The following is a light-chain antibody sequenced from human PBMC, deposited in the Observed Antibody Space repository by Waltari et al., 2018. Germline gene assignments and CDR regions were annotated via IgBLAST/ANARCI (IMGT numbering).Light chain of an antibody. CDR1: SGSVSTSYF. CDR3: VLYMGSGSYWV. J-gene: IGLJ3*02. Sequence: QTVVTQEPSFSVSPGGTVTLTFGLSSGSVSTSYFPSWYQQTPGQAPRTLIIVPRPRSSGVPDRFSGSILGNKAALTITGAQADDEADYYCVLYMGSGSYWVFGGGTKLTV. V-gene: IGLV8-61*01. CDR2: VPR.